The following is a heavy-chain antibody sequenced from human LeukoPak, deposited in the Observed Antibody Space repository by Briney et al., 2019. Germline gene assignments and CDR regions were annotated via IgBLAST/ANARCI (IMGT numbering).Heavy chain of an antibody. CDR3: ARDPKMTTLAPGAFDI. CDR1: GGTFSSYA. D-gene: IGHD4-11*01. J-gene: IGHJ3*02. Sequence: SVKVSCKASGGTFSSYAISWVRQAPGQGLEWMGRIIPILGIANYAQKFQGRVTTTADKSTSTAYMELSSLRSEDTAVYYCARDPKMTTLAPGAFDIWGQGTMVTVSS. V-gene: IGHV1-69*04. CDR2: IIPILGIA.